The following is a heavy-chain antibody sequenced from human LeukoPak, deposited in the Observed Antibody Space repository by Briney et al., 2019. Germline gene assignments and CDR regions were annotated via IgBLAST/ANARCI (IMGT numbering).Heavy chain of an antibody. Sequence: GGSLRLSCEASTFTFSTYWMHWVRQAPGKGLVWVSYINGDGSASNYADSVKGRLTISRGNAKNTLYLQMSSLRAEDTAVYYCATGSGTFYDSWGQGTLVTVSS. CDR2: INGDGSAS. CDR1: TFTFSTYW. CDR3: ATGSGTFYDS. D-gene: IGHD3-10*01. V-gene: IGHV3-74*01. J-gene: IGHJ4*02.